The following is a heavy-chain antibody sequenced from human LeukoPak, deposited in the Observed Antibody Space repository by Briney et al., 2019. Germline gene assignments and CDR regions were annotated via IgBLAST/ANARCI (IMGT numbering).Heavy chain of an antibody. V-gene: IGHV4-30-4*01. CDR1: GGSISSGDYY. CDR3: AGDYGDLLTGIRFDT. CDR2: IYYSGST. J-gene: IGHJ5*02. D-gene: IGHD4-17*01. Sequence: SETLSLTCTVSGGSISSGDYYWSWIRQPPGKGLEWIGYIYYSGSTYYNPSLKSRVPISIQTSKNQFSLKLTSVTAADTAVYYCAGDYGDLLTGIRFDTWGQGTLVTVSS.